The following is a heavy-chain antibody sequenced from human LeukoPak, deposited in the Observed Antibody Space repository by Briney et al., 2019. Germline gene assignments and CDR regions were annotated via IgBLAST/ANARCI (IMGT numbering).Heavy chain of an antibody. D-gene: IGHD2-2*01. CDR2: ISYDGSNK. CDR3: AKEKGIYCSSIDCSPGMDV. J-gene: IGHJ6*02. Sequence: GGSLRLSCAASGFTFSNYGMHCVRQAPGKGLEWVAVISYDGSNKYYADSVKGRFTFSRDNSKNTLYLQMSSLRAEDTAVYYCAKEKGIYCSSIDCSPGMDVWGQGATVTVSS. V-gene: IGHV3-30*18. CDR1: GFTFSNYG.